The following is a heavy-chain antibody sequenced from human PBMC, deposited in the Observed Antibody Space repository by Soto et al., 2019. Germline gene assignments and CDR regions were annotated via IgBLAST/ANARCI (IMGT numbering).Heavy chain of an antibody. CDR3: ARDRTTMVRGVLHY. V-gene: IGHV1-69*13. CDR1: GGTFSSYA. J-gene: IGHJ4*02. Sequence: SVKVSCKASGGTFSSYAISWVRQAPGQGLEWMGGIIPIFGTANYAQKFQGRVTITADESTSTAYMELSSLRSEDTAVYYCARDRTTMVRGVLHYWGQGTLVTVSS. CDR2: IIPIFGTA. D-gene: IGHD3-10*01.